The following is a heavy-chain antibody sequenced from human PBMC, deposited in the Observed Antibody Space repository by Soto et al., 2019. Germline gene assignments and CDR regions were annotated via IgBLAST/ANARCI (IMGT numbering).Heavy chain of an antibody. D-gene: IGHD3-22*01. J-gene: IGHJ3*02. CDR2: ISAYNGHT. CDR3: ARALHYYDSSIGGFDI. V-gene: IGHV1-18*01. CDR1: GYSFPSYG. Sequence: ASVKVSCKASGYSFPSYGISWVRQAPGQGLEWMGWISAYNGHTNYAQKFQGRVTMTTDTSTSTAYMELRSLRSDDTAVYYCARALHYYDSSIGGFDIWGQGTMVTVSS.